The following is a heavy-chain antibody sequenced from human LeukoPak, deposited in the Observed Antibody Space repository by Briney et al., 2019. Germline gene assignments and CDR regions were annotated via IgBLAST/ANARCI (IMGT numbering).Heavy chain of an antibody. Sequence: ASVKVSCTASGYTFTNYAISWVRQAPGQGLEWMGGIIPMYGRGNYAQKFQGRVTITADESTSTVYMELRSLTSEDTAVYYCARGQSSLGSPYYFDYWGQGTLVTVSS. V-gene: IGHV1-69*13. CDR2: IIPMYGRG. CDR3: ARGQSSLGSPYYFDY. D-gene: IGHD3-16*01. J-gene: IGHJ4*02. CDR1: GYTFTNYA.